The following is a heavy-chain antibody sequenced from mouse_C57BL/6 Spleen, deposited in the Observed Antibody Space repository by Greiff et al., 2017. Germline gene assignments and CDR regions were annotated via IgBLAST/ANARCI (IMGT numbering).Heavy chain of an antibody. CDR2: INPSSGYT. CDR3: ARGGVGRDYYAMDY. Sequence: VQLQQSGAELAKPGASVKLSCKASGYTFTSYWMHWVKQRPGQGLEWIGYINPSSGYTKYNQKFKDQATLTADKSSSTAYMQLSSLTYEDSAFYCCARGGVGRDYYAMDYWGQGTSVTVSS. J-gene: IGHJ4*01. V-gene: IGHV1-7*01. D-gene: IGHD4-1*01. CDR1: GYTFTSYW.